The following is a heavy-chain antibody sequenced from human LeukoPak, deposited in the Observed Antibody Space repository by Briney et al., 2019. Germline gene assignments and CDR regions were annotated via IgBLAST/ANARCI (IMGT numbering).Heavy chain of an antibody. Sequence: GGSLRLSCAASGFTFSSCGMSWVRLAPGKGLLWVSSISDSGGTTYYADSVKGRFTISRDNSKSTLYLHMNSLRAEDTALYYCAKKGSGHSSAYYLGGMDVWGQGTTVTVSS. J-gene: IGHJ6*02. CDR2: ISDSGGTT. D-gene: IGHD6-19*01. V-gene: IGHV3-23*01. CDR1: GFTFSSCG. CDR3: AKKGSGHSSAYYLGGMDV.